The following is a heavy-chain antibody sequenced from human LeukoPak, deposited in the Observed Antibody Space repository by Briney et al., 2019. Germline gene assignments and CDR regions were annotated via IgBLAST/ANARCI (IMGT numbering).Heavy chain of an antibody. V-gene: IGHV3-30*04. D-gene: IGHD2/OR15-2a*01. CDR1: GFTFSNYA. CDR2: ISYDGSNK. CDR3: ARDLSYGGYDY. Sequence: GRSLRLSCAASGFTFSNYAMHWVRQAPGKGLEWVAVISYDGSNKYYADSVKGRFTISRDNSKNTLYLQMNSLRAEDTAVYYCARDLSYGGYDYWGQGTLVTVSS. J-gene: IGHJ4*02.